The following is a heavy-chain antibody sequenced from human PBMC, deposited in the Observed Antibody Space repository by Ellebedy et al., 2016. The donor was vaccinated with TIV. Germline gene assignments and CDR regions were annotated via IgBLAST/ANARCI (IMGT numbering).Heavy chain of an antibody. CDR3: ASFSLAVAGNFDY. J-gene: IGHJ4*02. D-gene: IGHD6-19*01. CDR1: GYTFTSYY. CDR2: INPNSGGT. Sequence: ASVKVSCKASGYTFTSYYMHWVRQAPGQGLEWMGWINPNSGGTRHAQKFQGRVTMTRDTSTRTVYMEVSSLRSEDTAVYYCASFSLAVAGNFDYWGQGTLVTVSS. V-gene: IGHV1-46*01.